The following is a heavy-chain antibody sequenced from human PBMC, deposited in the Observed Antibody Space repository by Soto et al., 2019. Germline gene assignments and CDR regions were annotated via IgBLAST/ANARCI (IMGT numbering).Heavy chain of an antibody. CDR2: IIPIFGTA. Sequence: QVQLVQSGAEVKKPGSSVKVSCKASGGTFSSYAISWVRQAPGQGLEWMGGIIPIFGTANYAQKFQGRVTIPADESTSTAYMGLSSLRSEDTGGYYCARGGWGITDTDGMDVWGQGTTVSVSS. D-gene: IGHD3-16*01. CDR3: ARGGWGITDTDGMDV. CDR1: GGTFSSYA. V-gene: IGHV1-69*12. J-gene: IGHJ6*02.